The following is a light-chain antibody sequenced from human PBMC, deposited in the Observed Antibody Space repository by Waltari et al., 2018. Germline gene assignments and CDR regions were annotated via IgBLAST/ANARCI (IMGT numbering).Light chain of an antibody. J-gene: IGKJ2*01. Sequence: DIQMTQAPSSLSASIGDRVIITCRASENIANSVSWYRQKPGTAPELMIYRKSSLQSVVPSRFSGGGSVTDFTHTISHLQPEDFATYICQQSYSRPPTFGQGTKVEIK. CDR3: QQSYSRPPT. CDR2: RKS. CDR1: ENIANS. V-gene: IGKV1-39*01.